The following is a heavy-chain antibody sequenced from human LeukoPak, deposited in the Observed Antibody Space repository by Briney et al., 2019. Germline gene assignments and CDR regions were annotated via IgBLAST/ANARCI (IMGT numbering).Heavy chain of an antibody. CDR3: ATTPAE. D-gene: IGHD2-2*01. CDR1: GYTFTGYY. CDR2: INPNTSGT. V-gene: IGHV1-2*02. J-gene: IGHJ4*02. Sequence: ASVKVSCKGSGYTFTGYYMHWVRQAPGQGLEWMGWINPNTSGTNYAQKFQGRVTMTRDTSISTAYMDLSRLRSDDTAVYYCATTPAEWGQGTLVTVSS.